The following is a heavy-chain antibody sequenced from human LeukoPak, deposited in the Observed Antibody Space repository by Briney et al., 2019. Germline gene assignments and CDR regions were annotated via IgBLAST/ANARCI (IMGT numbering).Heavy chain of an antibody. J-gene: IGHJ4*02. CDR3: ARGRTGLNFDY. V-gene: IGHV1-18*01. CDR2: ISAYNGNT. CDR1: GYTFTRYG. Sequence: ASVEGSCKASGYTFTRYGISWVRQAPGQGLEWMGWISAYNGNTNYAQKLQGRVTMTTDTSTSTAYMEMRSLRSDDTAVYYCARGRTGLNFDYWGQGTLVTVSS. D-gene: IGHD3-10*01.